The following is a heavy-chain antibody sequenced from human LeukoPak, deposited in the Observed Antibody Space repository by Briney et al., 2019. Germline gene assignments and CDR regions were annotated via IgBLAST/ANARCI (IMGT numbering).Heavy chain of an antibody. CDR2: ISSSSSTI. J-gene: IGHJ3*02. V-gene: IGHV3-48*01. D-gene: IGHD2/OR15-2a*01. Sequence: PGGSLRLSCAASGFTFSSYSMNWVRQAPGKGLEWVSYISSSSSTIYYADSVKGRFTISRDNAKNSLYLQMNSLRAEDTAVYYCSLTTSFGRWRADDAFDIWGQGTMVTVSS. CDR3: SLTTSFGRWRADDAFDI. CDR1: GFTFSSYS.